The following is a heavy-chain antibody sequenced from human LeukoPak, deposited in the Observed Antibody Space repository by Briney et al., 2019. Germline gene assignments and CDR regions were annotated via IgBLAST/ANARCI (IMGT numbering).Heavy chain of an antibody. J-gene: IGHJ6*03. Sequence: SETLSLTCTVSGGSISSFYWGWIRQPPGKGLEWIGSIYYSGSTYYNPSLKSRVTISVDTSKNQCSLKLNSVTAADTAVYYCARGVATFPGYSYYYYMDVWGKGTTVTVSS. CDR3: ARGVATFPGYSYYYYMDV. D-gene: IGHD5-12*01. V-gene: IGHV4-39*07. CDR2: IYYSGST. CDR1: GGSISSFY.